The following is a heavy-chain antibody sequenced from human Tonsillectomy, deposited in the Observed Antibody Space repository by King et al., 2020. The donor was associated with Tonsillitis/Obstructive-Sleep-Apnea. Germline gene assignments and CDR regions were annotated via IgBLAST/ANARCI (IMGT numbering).Heavy chain of an antibody. J-gene: IGHJ5*02. V-gene: IGHV3-21*01. Sequence: VQLVESGGGLVKPGGSLRLSCAASGFTFSSYSMNWVHQAPGKGLEWVSSISSSSSYIFYADSVKGRFTISRDNAKNSLYLQMNSLRAEDTAVYYCARDFNIVVVPADWFDPWGQGTLVTVSS. D-gene: IGHD2-2*01. CDR3: ARDFNIVVVPADWFDP. CDR1: GFTFSSYS. CDR2: ISSSSSYI.